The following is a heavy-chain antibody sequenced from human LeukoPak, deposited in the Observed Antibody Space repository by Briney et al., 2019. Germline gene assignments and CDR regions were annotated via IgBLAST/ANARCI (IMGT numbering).Heavy chain of an antibody. J-gene: IGHJ3*02. V-gene: IGHV4-59*01. Sequence: PSETLSLTCTVSGGSISSYYWTWIRQPPGKGLEWIGYIYDSGGTNYNPSLKSRVTISVDTSKNQFSLKLSSMTAADTAVYYCARENYYDSSGRLSAFDIWGQGTMVTVSS. CDR3: ARENYYDSSGRLSAFDI. D-gene: IGHD3-22*01. CDR2: IYDSGGT. CDR1: GGSISSYY.